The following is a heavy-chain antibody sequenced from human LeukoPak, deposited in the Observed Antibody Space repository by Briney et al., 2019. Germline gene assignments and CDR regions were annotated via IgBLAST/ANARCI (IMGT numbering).Heavy chain of an antibody. CDR1: GGSISSYC. D-gene: IGHD3-22*01. Sequence: SETLSLTCTVSGGSISSYCWSWIRQPPGKGLEWIGYIYYSGSTNYNPSLKSRVTISVDTSKNQFSLKLSSVTAADTAVYYCAILTYYYDSSGYYSGAFDIWGQGTMVTVSS. J-gene: IGHJ3*02. V-gene: IGHV4-59*01. CDR2: IYYSGST. CDR3: AILTYYYDSSGYYSGAFDI.